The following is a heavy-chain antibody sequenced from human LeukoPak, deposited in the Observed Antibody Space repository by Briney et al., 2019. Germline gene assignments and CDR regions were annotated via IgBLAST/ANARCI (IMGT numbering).Heavy chain of an antibody. V-gene: IGHV1-2*02. Sequence: GASVKVSCKASGYTFTGYYMHWVRQAPGQGLEWMGWINPNSGGTNYAQKFQGRVTMTRDTSISTAYMELSRLRSDDTAVYYCAREDYYDSSGYHHFDYWGQGTLVTVSS. CDR2: INPNSGGT. CDR3: AREDYYDSSGYHHFDY. D-gene: IGHD3-22*01. J-gene: IGHJ4*02. CDR1: GYTFTGYY.